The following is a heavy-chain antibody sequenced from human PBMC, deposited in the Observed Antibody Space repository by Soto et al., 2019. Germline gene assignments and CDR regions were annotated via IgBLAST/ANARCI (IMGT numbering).Heavy chain of an antibody. CDR3: ARLGYCSSATCKYYFYYYGMDV. J-gene: IGHJ6*02. Sequence: GGSLRLSCEASGFSFGSYSMNWVRQAPGKGLEWVSFVSGRGTTTYYADSVRGRFTVSRDNAKNSLSLEVNSLRDEDTAVYYCARLGYCSSATCKYYFYYYGMDVWGQGTTVTVSS. V-gene: IGHV3-48*02. D-gene: IGHD2-2*01. CDR1: GFSFGSYS. CDR2: VSGRGTTT.